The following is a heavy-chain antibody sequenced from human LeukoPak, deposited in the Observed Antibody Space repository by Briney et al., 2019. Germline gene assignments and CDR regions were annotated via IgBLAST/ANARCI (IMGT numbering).Heavy chain of an antibody. CDR2: ISSSSSYI. CDR1: GFTFSSYY. V-gene: IGHV3-21*01. Sequence: GGSLRLSCAASGFTFSSYYMNWVRQAPGKGLEWVSSISSSSSYIYYTDSVKGRFTISRDTAKNSLYLQMNSLRAEDTAVYYCARAGPRFCSGVSCYGLAFDIWGQGTMVTVSS. CDR3: ARAGPRFCSGVSCYGLAFDI. J-gene: IGHJ3*02. D-gene: IGHD2-15*01.